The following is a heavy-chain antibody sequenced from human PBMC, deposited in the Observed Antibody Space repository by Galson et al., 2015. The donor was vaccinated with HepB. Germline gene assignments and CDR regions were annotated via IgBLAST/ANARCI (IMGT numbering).Heavy chain of an antibody. J-gene: IGHJ4*02. Sequence: SLRLSCAASGFTFSSCAMSWVRQAPGKGLEWVSGISGNGGNTYYADSVKGRFTISRDNSKNTLYLQMNSLRVEDTAVYYCAKGAADYGDYAGLYFDYWGQETLVTVSS. V-gene: IGHV3-23*01. CDR2: ISGNGGNT. CDR3: AKGAADYGDYAGLYFDY. D-gene: IGHD4-17*01. CDR1: GFTFSSCA.